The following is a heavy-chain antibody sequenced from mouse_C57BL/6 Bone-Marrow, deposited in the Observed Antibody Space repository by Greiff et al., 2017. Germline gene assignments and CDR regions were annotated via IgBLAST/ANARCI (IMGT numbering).Heavy chain of an antibody. CDR2: IYIGNGYT. V-gene: IGHV1-58*01. J-gene: IGHJ4*01. D-gene: IGHD1-1*01. CDR1: GYTFTSYG. CDR3: APIYYYGSSFLNYAMDY. Sequence: VQLQQSGAELVRPGSSVKMSCKTSGYTFTSYGINWVKQRPGQGLEWIGYIYIGNGYTEYNEKFKGKATLTSDTSSSTAYMQLSSLTSEDSAIYFCAPIYYYGSSFLNYAMDYWGQGTSVTVSS.